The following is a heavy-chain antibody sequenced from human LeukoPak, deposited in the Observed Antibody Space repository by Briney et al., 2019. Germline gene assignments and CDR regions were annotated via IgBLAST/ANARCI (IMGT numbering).Heavy chain of an antibody. CDR1: GFTFSSYG. J-gene: IGHJ4*02. V-gene: IGHV3-23*01. CDR3: AKRGRVHFDRHRIDY. CDR2: ISGSGGST. Sequence: GGSLRLSCAASGFTFSSYGMSWVRQAPGKGLEWVSAISGSGGSTYYADSVKGRFTISRDNSKNTLYLQMNSLRAEDTAVYYCAKRGRVHFDRHRIDYWGQGTLVTVSS. D-gene: IGHD3-9*01.